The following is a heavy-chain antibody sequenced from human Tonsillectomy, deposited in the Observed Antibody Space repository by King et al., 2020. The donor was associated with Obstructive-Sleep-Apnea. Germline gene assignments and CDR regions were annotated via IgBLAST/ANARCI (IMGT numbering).Heavy chain of an antibody. CDR2: IKSKTDGETT. J-gene: IGHJ3*01. CDR1: GFTFSNAW. Sequence: VQLVESGGGLVKPGGSLRLSCAASGFTFSNAWMSWVRQAPGKGLEWVGHIKSKTDGETTDYAAPVKGRFTISRDDSTTTLYLQMNSLTTEDTAFYYCTTGLGYNWNDGGAFDLWGQGTMVTVSS. D-gene: IGHD1-20*01. V-gene: IGHV3-15*01. CDR3: TTGLGYNWNDGGAFDL.